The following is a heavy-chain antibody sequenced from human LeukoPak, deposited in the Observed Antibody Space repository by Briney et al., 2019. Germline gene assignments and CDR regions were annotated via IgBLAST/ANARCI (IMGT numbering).Heavy chain of an antibody. D-gene: IGHD3-3*01. CDR1: GYTFTSYY. Sequence: ASVKVSCKASGYTFTSYYMHWVRQAPGQGLEWMGWINPNSGGTNYAQKFQGRVTMTRDTSISTAYMELSRLRSDDTAVYYCTSYTSGVQLRFLELTQEWGQGTVVTVSS. V-gene: IGHV1-2*02. J-gene: IGHJ4*02. CDR3: TSYTSGVQLRFLELTQE. CDR2: INPNSGGT.